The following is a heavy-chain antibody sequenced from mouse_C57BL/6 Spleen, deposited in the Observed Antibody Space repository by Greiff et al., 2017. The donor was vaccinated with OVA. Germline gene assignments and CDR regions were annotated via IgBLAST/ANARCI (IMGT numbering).Heavy chain of an antibody. CDR3: AGAYYSKDGFAY. J-gene: IGHJ3*01. CDR2: IYPGSGST. Sequence: QVQLQQPGAELVNPGASVKMSCKASGYTFTSYWITWVKLRPGQGLEWIGDIYPGSGSTNYNEKFKSKATLTVDTSSSTAYMQLSSLTSEDSAVYYCAGAYYSKDGFAYWGQGTLVTVSA. CDR1: GYTFTSYW. V-gene: IGHV1-55*01. D-gene: IGHD2-5*01.